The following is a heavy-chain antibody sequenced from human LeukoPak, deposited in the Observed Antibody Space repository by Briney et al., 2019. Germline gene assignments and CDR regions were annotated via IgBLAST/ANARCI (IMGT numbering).Heavy chain of an antibody. J-gene: IGHJ4*02. CDR2: VHGDGRT. V-gene: IGHV4-4*02. D-gene: IGHD3-3*01. Sequence: SETLSLTCGVSGGSVTSTNWWTWVRQPPGKGLEWIGEVHGDGRTNYNPSLKSRLTLSVDLSENHISLRLTCVTAADTAVYYCAREGGFYRPLDYSGQGTLVTVSS. CDR1: GGSVTSTNW. CDR3: AREGGFYRPLDY.